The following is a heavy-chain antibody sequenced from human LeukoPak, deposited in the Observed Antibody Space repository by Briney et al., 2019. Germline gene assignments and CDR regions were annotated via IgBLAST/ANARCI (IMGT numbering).Heavy chain of an antibody. V-gene: IGHV3-23*01. J-gene: IGHJ6*02. CDR2: INDGGGRT. Sequence: GGSLRLSCAASGFIFSSYAMNWVRQAPGKGLEWVSAINDGGGRTYYADSVKGRFTISRDNSKNTLYLQMNSLRAEDTAVYYCARDSYDFWSGYSLIKYYYYYYGMDVWGQGTTVTVSS. CDR1: GFIFSSYA. D-gene: IGHD3-3*01. CDR3: ARDSYDFWSGYSLIKYYYYYYGMDV.